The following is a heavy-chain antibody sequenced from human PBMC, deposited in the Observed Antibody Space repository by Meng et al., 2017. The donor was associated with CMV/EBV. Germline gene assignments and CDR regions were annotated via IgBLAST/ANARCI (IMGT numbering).Heavy chain of an antibody. D-gene: IGHD2-2*02. V-gene: IGHV1-69*10. Sequence: SVKVSCKTSGGTFSSYAISWVRQAPGQGLEWMGGIIPILGIANNAQKFQGRVTITADKSTSTAYMELNSLRSADTAVYDCAREGYCSSTSCYISRDYYYYGMDVWGQGTTVTVSS. J-gene: IGHJ6*02. CDR3: AREGYCSSTSCYISRDYYYYGMDV. CDR2: IIPILGIA. CDR1: GGTFSSYA.